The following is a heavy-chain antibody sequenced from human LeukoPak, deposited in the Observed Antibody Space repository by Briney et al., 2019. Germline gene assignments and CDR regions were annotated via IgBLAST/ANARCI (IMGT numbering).Heavy chain of an antibody. CDR3: ARARRIVGATTTCYFDY. J-gene: IGHJ4*02. D-gene: IGHD1-26*01. Sequence: GGSLRLSCAASGFIFNTYGMHWVRQAPGKGLEWVAFIRNDGSDKYYAVSVKGRFTISRDNSKNTLYLQMNSLRAEDTAVYYCARARRIVGATTTCYFDYWGQGTLVTVSS. CDR2: IRNDGSDK. CDR1: GFIFNTYG. V-gene: IGHV3-30*02.